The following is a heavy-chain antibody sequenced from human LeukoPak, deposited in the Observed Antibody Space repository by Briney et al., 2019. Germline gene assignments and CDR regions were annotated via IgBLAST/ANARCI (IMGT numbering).Heavy chain of an antibody. Sequence: SETLSLTCTVSGDSISNYYWSWIRQPAGKGLEWIGRIYTSGSINYNPSLKSRVTMSVDTSKNQFSLKLNSVTAADTAVYYCARGSSGWYDEYFQHWGQGTLVTVSS. V-gene: IGHV4-4*07. J-gene: IGHJ1*01. CDR1: GDSISNYY. CDR3: ARGSSGWYDEYFQH. D-gene: IGHD6-19*01. CDR2: IYTSGSI.